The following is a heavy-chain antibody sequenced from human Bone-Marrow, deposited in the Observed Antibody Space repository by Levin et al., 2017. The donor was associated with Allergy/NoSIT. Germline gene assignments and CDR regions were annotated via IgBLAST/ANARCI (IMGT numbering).Heavy chain of an antibody. CDR2: INADTGHT. D-gene: IGHD3-22*01. CDR1: GYTFINYA. CDR3: ARGAYDRSGYYEYYYGMDV. J-gene: IGHJ6*02. Sequence: GESLKISCKASGYTFINYAIYWVRQAPGQSLEWVGWINADTGHTKYSPKLQGRVTVSRDTSASTSYMELSSLRSEDTAVYYCARGAYDRSGYYEYYYGMDVWGQGTTVTVSS. V-gene: IGHV1-3*01.